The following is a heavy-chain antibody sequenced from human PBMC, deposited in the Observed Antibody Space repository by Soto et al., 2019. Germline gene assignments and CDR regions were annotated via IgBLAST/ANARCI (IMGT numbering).Heavy chain of an antibody. V-gene: IGHV3-53*04. CDR2: IYSGGST. CDR3: ARDVRRYFDETHLAMDV. J-gene: IGHJ6*04. CDR1: GFTVSSNY. D-gene: IGHD3-9*01. Sequence: PGGSMRVSCAAAGFTVSSNYMSWVRQAPGKGLEWVSVIYSGGSTYYADSVKGRFTISRHNSKNTLYLQMNSLRAEDTAVYYCARDVRRYFDETHLAMDVWGKGTTVTVSS.